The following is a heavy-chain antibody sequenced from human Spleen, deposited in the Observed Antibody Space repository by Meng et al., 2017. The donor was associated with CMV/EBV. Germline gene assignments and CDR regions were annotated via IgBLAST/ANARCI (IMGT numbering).Heavy chain of an antibody. V-gene: IGHV1-2*02. D-gene: IGHD4-11*01. Sequence: TASGYTVTGYYMHWVRQAPGQGLEWMGWINPNSGGTNYAQKFQGRVTMTRDTSISTSYMELSRLRSDDTAVYYCARGDYTNYGFFDPWGQGTLVTVSS. CDR2: INPNSGGT. CDR3: ARGDYTNYGFFDP. CDR1: GYTVTGYY. J-gene: IGHJ5*02.